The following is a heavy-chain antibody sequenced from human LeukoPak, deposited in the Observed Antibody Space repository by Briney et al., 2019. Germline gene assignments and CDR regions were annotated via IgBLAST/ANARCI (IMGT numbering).Heavy chain of an antibody. CDR2: IYPGDSDT. V-gene: IGHV5-51*01. J-gene: IGHJ3*02. CDR3: ARKKYSSSYDAFDI. CDR1: GYSFTSYW. Sequence: GESLNISCKGSGYSFTSYWICWVRQMPGKGLEWMGIIYPGDSDTRYSPSFQCQVTISADKSISTAYLQWSSLKASDTAMYYCARKKYSSSYDAFDIWGQGTMVTVSS. D-gene: IGHD6-13*01.